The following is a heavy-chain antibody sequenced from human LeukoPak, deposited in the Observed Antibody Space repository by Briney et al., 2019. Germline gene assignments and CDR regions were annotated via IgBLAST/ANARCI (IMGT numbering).Heavy chain of an antibody. J-gene: IGHJ3*02. CDR1: GYTFTSYD. Sequence: ASVKVSCKASGYTFTSYDINLVRQAPGQGLEWMGWINPNSGNTGYAQKFQGRVTMTRNTSISTAYMELSSLRSEDTAVYYCARRLRSSWYYDAFDIWGQGTMVTVSS. D-gene: IGHD6-13*01. CDR3: ARRLRSSWYYDAFDI. CDR2: INPNSGNT. V-gene: IGHV1-8*01.